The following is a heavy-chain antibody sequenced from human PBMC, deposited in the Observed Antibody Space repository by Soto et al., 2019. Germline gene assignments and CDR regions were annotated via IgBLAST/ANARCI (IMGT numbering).Heavy chain of an antibody. CDR2: IYHSGSI. V-gene: IGHV4-59*08. CDR3: ARQPYSGPPRFDY. D-gene: IGHD1-26*01. Sequence: ASETLSLTCTVSGDSISSHFWSWIRQPPGKGLEWIGYIYHSGSITYNPSLKSRLTISGDTSKNQFSLRLNSVTAADTAVYYCARQPYSGPPRFDYWGHGTLVTVSS. J-gene: IGHJ5*01. CDR1: GDSISSHF.